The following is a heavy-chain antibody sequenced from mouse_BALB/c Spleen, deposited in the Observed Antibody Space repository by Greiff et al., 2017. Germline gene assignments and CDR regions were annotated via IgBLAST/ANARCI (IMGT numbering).Heavy chain of an antibody. CDR1: GFTFSSYG. CDR3: ARHYYGSSSHWYFDV. D-gene: IGHD1-1*01. CDR2: ISSGGSYT. Sequence: EVQGVESGGDLVKPGGSLKLSCAASGFTFSSYGMSWVRQTPDKRLEWVATISSGGSYTYYPDSVKGRFTISRDNAKNTLYLQMSSLKSEDTAMYYCARHYYGSSSHWYFDVWGAGTTVTVSS. J-gene: IGHJ1*01. V-gene: IGHV5-6*01.